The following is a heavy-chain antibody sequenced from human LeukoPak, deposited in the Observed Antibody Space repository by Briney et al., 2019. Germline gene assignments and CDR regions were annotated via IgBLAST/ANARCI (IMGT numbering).Heavy chain of an antibody. V-gene: IGHV4-59*01. D-gene: IGHD6-19*01. J-gene: IGHJ4*02. CDR2: IYYSGST. Sequence: SETLSLTCTVSGGSISSYYWSWIRQPPGKGLEWIGYIYYSGSTNYNPSLKSRVTISVDTSKNQFSPKLSSVTAADTAVYYCARSSPYSSGLGDYWGQGTLVTVSS. CDR3: ARSSPYSSGLGDY. CDR1: GGSISSYY.